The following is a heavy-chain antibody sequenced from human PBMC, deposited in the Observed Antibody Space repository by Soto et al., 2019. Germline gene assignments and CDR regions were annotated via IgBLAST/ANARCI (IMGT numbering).Heavy chain of an antibody. CDR1: GECISGYS. CDR3: ARGPPRHVPKKLRMYYFDY. CDR2: INHSGST. J-gene: IGHJ4*02. Sequence: SQTLSLTCAVCGECISGYSSSWNSQPPGKGLEWIGEINHSGSTNYNPSLKSRVTISVDTSKNQFSLKLSSVTAADTAVYYCARGPPRHVPKKLRMYYFDYWGQGTLVTVSS. D-gene: IGHD2-2*01. V-gene: IGHV4-34*01.